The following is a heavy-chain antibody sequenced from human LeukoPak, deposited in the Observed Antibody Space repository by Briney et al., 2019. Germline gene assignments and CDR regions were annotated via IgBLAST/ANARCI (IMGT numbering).Heavy chain of an antibody. Sequence: SETLSLTCTVSGGSISSGSYYWSWIRQPAGKGLEWIGRIYTRGSTNYNPSHKSRVTISVDTSKNQFSLKLSSVTAADTAVYYCAREVPYTLEVDYWGQGTLVTVSS. J-gene: IGHJ4*02. D-gene: IGHD5-18*01. CDR2: IYTRGST. CDR1: GGSISSGSYY. V-gene: IGHV4-61*02. CDR3: AREVPYTLEVDY.